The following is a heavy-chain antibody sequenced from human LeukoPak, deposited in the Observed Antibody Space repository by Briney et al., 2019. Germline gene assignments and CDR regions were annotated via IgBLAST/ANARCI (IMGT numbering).Heavy chain of an antibody. CDR3: ASGSGINLAPFDY. J-gene: IGHJ4*02. Sequence: SVKVSCKASGGTFSSYAISWVRQAPGQGLEWMGGIIPIFGTANYAQKFQGRVTITADESTSTAHMELSSLRSEDTAVYYCASGSGINLAPFDYWGQGTLVTVSS. D-gene: IGHD3-10*01. CDR1: GGTFSSYA. CDR2: IIPIFGTA. V-gene: IGHV1-69*13.